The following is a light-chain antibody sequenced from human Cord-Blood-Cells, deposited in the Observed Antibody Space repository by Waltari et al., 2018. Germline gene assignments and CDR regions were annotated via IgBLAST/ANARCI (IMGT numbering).Light chain of an antibody. Sequence: AIRMTQSPSSFSASPGDRVTLTCRASQGISSYLAWYQQKPGKAPKLLIYAAATLQSWVPSMFSGSGSGTDFTLTISCLQSEDFATYYCQQYYSYPLTFGPGTKVDIK. CDR2: AAA. CDR1: QGISSY. CDR3: QQYYSYPLT. J-gene: IGKJ3*01. V-gene: IGKV1-8*01.